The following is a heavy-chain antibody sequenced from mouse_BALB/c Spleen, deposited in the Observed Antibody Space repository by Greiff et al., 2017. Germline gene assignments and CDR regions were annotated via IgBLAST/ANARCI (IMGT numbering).Heavy chain of an antibody. CDR3: ARSGFAY. Sequence: EVMLVESGGGLVQPGGSRKLSCAASGFTFSSFGMHWVRQAPEKGLEWVAYISSGSSTIYYADTVKGRFTISRDNHKNTLFLQMTSLRSEDTAMYYCARSGFAYWGQGTLVTVSA. V-gene: IGHV5-17*02. J-gene: IGHJ3*01. CDR1: GFTFSSFG. CDR2: ISSGSSTI.